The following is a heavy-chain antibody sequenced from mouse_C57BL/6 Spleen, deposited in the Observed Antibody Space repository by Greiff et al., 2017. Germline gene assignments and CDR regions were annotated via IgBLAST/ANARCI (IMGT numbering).Heavy chain of an antibody. D-gene: IGHD1-1*01. J-gene: IGHJ2*01. CDR1: GYTFTDYY. V-gene: IGHV1-26*01. Sequence: VQLQQSGPELVKPGASVKISCKASGYTFTDYYMNWVKQSHGKSLEWIGDINPNNGGTSYNQKFKGKATLPVDKSSNTAYMELRSLTSEDSAIYNCARWTTVMRGVFDYWGQGTTLTVSS. CDR3: ARWTTVMRGVFDY. CDR2: INPNNGGT.